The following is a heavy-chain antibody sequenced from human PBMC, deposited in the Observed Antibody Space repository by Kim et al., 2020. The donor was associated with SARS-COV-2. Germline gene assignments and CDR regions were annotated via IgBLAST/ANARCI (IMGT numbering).Heavy chain of an antibody. J-gene: IGHJ4*02. CDR1: GGSISSGSYY. CDR2: IYTSGST. V-gene: IGHV4-61*02. Sequence: SETLSLTCTVSGGSISSGSYYWSWIRQPAGKGLEWIGRIYTSGSTNYNPSLKSRVTISVDTSKNQFSLKLSSVTAADTAVYYCARIPRTYIAAAGPLYFDYWGQGTLVTVSS. CDR3: ARIPRTYIAAAGPLYFDY. D-gene: IGHD6-13*01.